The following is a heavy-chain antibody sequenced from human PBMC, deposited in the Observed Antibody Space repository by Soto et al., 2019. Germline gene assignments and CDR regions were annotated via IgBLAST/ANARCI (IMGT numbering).Heavy chain of an antibody. CDR1: GYTFTSYG. Sequence: QVQLVQSGAEVKKPGASVKVSCKASGYTFTSYGISWVRQAPGQGLERMGWISAYNGNTNYAQKLQGRVTMTTDTSKSTAYMELRSLRSDGTAEDYCARDAAVGLFDSWAQGTLVNVSS. J-gene: IGHJ4*02. CDR3: ARDAAVGLFDS. V-gene: IGHV1-18*01. D-gene: IGHD1-26*01. CDR2: ISAYNGNT.